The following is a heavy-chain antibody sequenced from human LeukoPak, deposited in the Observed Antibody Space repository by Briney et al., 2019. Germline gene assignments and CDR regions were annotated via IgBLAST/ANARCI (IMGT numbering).Heavy chain of an antibody. CDR3: ARGAFWSGYYTYYFDY. D-gene: IGHD3-3*01. CDR2: IYYSGST. V-gene: IGHV4-59*01. Sequence: SETLSLTCTVSGGSISSYYWSWIRQPPGKGLEWIGYIYYSGSTNYNPSLKSRVTISVDTSKNQFSLKLSSVTAADTAVYYCARGAFWSGYYTYYFDYWGQGTLVTVSS. CDR1: GGSISSYY. J-gene: IGHJ4*02.